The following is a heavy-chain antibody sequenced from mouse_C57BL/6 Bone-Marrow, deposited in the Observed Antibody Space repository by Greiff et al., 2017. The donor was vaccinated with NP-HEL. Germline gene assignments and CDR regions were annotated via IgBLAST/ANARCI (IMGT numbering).Heavy chain of an antibody. J-gene: IGHJ3*01. D-gene: IGHD3-2*02. CDR1: GVTFSDYG. CDR2: ISNLAYSI. V-gene: IGHV5-15*01. CDR3: ARQLRLGFAY. Sequence: AGGGVTFSDYGMAWVRQAPRKGPEWVAFISNLAYSIYYADTVTGRFTISRENAKNTLYLEMSSLRSEDTAMYYCARQLRLGFAYWGQGTLVTVSA.